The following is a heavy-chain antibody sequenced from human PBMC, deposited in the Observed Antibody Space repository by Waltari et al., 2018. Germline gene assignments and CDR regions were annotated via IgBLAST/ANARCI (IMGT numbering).Heavy chain of an antibody. CDR3: AHRPYGYGERYYFDY. CDR2: IYWNDDK. V-gene: IGHV2-5*01. D-gene: IGHD4-17*01. CDR1: GFSLSTSGVG. J-gene: IGHJ4*02. Sequence: QITLKESGPTLVKPTQTLTLTCTFSGFSLSTSGVGVGWIRQPPGKALEWLALIYWNDDKRYGPSLKSRLTITKDTSKNQVVLTMTNMDPVDTATYYCAHRPYGYGERYYFDYWGQGTLVTVSS.